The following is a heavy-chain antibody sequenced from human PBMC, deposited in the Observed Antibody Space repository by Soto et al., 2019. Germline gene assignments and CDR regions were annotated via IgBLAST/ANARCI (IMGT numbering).Heavy chain of an antibody. Sequence: EVQLVESGGGLVQPGGSLGLSCEPSGFTLSSYSMNWARQAPGQGLEWVSYISSSSSTIYYADSVKGRFTISRDNAKNSLYRQMNSLRDEDTAVYYGARDNPRSSGWDVWGQGTTVTVSS. CDR1: GFTLSSYS. CDR3: ARDNPRSSGWDV. J-gene: IGHJ6*02. CDR2: ISSSSSTI. V-gene: IGHV3-48*02.